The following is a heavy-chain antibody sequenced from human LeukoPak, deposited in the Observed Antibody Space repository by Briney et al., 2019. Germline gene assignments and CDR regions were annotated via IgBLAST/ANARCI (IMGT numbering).Heavy chain of an antibody. CDR1: GYTFTGYY. CDR3: ARGAYIVVVTTNWFDP. J-gene: IGHJ5*02. D-gene: IGHD2-2*01. Sequence: ASVTVSCKASGYTFTGYYMHWVRQAPGQGLEWMGWINPNSGGTNYAQKFQGRVTMTRDTSISTAYMELSRLRSDDTAVYYCARGAYIVVVTTNWFDPWGQGTLVTVSS. CDR2: INPNSGGT. V-gene: IGHV1-2*02.